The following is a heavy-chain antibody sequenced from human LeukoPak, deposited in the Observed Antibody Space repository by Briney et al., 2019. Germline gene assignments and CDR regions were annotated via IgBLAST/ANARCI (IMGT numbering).Heavy chain of an antibody. Sequence: GGSLRLSCAASGFTFSSYAMTWVRQAPWKGLEWVSVIYSGGSTYYADSVKGRFTISRDNSKNTLYLQMNSLRAEDTAVYYCAVTVGGSYYFDYWGQGTLVTVSS. J-gene: IGHJ4*02. CDR2: IYSGGST. V-gene: IGHV3-66*02. CDR3: AVTVGGSYYFDY. CDR1: GFTFSSYA. D-gene: IGHD1-26*01.